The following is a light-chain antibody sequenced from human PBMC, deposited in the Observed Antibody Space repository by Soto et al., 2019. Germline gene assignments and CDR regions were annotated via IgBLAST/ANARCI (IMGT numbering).Light chain of an antibody. CDR2: GIS. CDR1: QTVTNSF. V-gene: IGKV3-20*01. CDR3: QQYSTLPHT. J-gene: IGKJ2*01. Sequence: ENVLTQSPGTLSLSPGERATLSCRASQTVTNSFFAWYQQKPGQPPRLLIHGISSRATGIPDRFSGSGSGTDFTLTISRLEPEDFVVYYCQQYSTLPHTFGWGTKLEV.